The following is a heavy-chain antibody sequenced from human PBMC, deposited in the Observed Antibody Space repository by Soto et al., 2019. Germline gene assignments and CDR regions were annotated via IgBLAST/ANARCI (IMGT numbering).Heavy chain of an antibody. CDR2: IYYSGST. CDR3: ARAFLPYYYDGIYFGGWFDP. V-gene: IGHV4-30-4*01. D-gene: IGHD3-22*01. J-gene: IGHJ5*02. CDR1: GGSISSGNYS. Sequence: PSETLSLTCTVSGGSISSGNYSWSWIRQPPGKGLEWIGHIYYSGSTYFNPSLKSRLTISVDASKNYFSLKLSSVTAADTAVYYCARAFLPYYYDGIYFGGWFDPWGQGTLVTVSS.